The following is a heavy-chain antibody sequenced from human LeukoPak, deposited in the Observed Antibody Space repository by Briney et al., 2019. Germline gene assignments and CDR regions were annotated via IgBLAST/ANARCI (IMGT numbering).Heavy chain of an antibody. Sequence: GGSLRLSCVASGLAFRNYAMTRVRQAPGRGLEWVSAFDTGFGTYYPDSLKGRFTISRDNSKNTLFLQMNSLRAEDTAVYYCARSSGWWSLDYWGQGTLVTVSS. CDR2: FDTGFGT. CDR3: ARSSGWWSLDY. V-gene: IGHV3-23*01. J-gene: IGHJ4*02. D-gene: IGHD6-19*01. CDR1: GLAFRNYA.